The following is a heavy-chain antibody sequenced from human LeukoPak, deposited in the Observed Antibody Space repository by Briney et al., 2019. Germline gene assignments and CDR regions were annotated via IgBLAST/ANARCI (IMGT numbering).Heavy chain of an antibody. D-gene: IGHD1/OR15-1a*01. CDR1: GGSISSYR. J-gene: IGHJ4*01. CDR3: ARETVTWNRVRYADY. Sequence: SETLPITCTGSGGSISSYRWSWIRQPPGKGLEWIGYIYYSGSTNYNPSLKSRVTISVDTSKNQFSLKLSSVTAADTAVYYCARETVTWNRVRYADYWGQGTLVTVSS. V-gene: IGHV4-59*01. CDR2: IYYSGST.